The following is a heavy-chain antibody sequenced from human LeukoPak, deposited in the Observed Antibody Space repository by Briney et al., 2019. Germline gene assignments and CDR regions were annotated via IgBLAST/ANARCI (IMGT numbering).Heavy chain of an antibody. CDR2: VTSGGSGT. D-gene: IGHD2-21*01. CDR3: ARDAGTYSDLDY. Sequence: PGGSLRLSCAASGFTFSSYWMHWVRQAPGKGLVWVSRVTSGGSGTTYADSVKGRFTISRDNAKNTLYLQMNSLRAEDTAVYYCARDAGTYSDLDYWGQGTLVTVSS. CDR1: GFTFSSYW. V-gene: IGHV3-74*01. J-gene: IGHJ4*02.